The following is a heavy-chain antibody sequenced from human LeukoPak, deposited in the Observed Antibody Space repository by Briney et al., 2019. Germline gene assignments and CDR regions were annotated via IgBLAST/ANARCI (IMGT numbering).Heavy chain of an antibody. D-gene: IGHD3-3*01. CDR3: ARWDYDFWSGYWTYFDY. J-gene: IGHJ4*02. V-gene: IGHV1-18*01. CDR1: GYTFTTYG. Sequence: ASVKVSCKASGYTFTTYGISWVRQAPGQGLEWMGWISAYNDYTNYAQNLQGRVTMTTDTSTSTAYMELRSLRSDDTAVYYCARWDYDFWSGYWTYFDYWGQGTLVTVSS. CDR2: ISAYNDYT.